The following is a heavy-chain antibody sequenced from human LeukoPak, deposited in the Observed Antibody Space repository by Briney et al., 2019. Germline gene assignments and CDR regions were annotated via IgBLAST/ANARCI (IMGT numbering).Heavy chain of an antibody. CDR2: IYSTGST. J-gene: IGHJ4*02. Sequence: SETLSLTCTVSGASITSYHWSWIRQSAGKGLEWIGRIYSTGSTNYNPSLKSRVTMSIDTSKNQFSLRVSSVTAADTAVYYCARDGLYTSGYSYFDYWGQGTLVSVSS. CDR1: GASITSYH. V-gene: IGHV4-4*07. D-gene: IGHD5-18*01. CDR3: ARDGLYTSGYSYFDY.